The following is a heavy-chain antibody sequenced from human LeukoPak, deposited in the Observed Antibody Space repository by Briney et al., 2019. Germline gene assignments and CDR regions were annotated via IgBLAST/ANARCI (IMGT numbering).Heavy chain of an antibody. Sequence: ASVKVSCKACGYTFTSYGISWVRQAPGQGLEWMGWISAYNGNTNYAQKLQGRVTMTTDTSTSTAYMELRSLRSDDTAVYYCARDWGPYYYGSGSYPDAFDIWGQGTMVTVSS. V-gene: IGHV1-18*01. CDR3: ARDWGPYYYGSGSYPDAFDI. CDR1: GYTFTSYG. J-gene: IGHJ3*02. D-gene: IGHD3-10*01. CDR2: ISAYNGNT.